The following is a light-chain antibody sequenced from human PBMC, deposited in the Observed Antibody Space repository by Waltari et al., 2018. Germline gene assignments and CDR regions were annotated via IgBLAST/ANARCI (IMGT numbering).Light chain of an antibody. V-gene: IGKV3-20*01. CDR3: QHYVTLPVT. CDR2: AAS. J-gene: IGKJ1*01. Sequence: EIVLTQSPGTLSLSPGGRATLSCRTSQSVSRTLAWYQQKPGQAPRLLIYAASSRATGIPARFSGSGSGTDFSLTISRLEPEDFAVYYCQHYVTLPVTFGPGTKVEIK. CDR1: QSVSRT.